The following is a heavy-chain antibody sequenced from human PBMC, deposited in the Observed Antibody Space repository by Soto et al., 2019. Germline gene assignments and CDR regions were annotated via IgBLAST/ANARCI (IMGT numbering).Heavy chain of an antibody. CDR1: GYTFTSYG. V-gene: IGHV1-18*01. J-gene: IGHJ3*02. CDR3: ARGSGSYPDAFDI. D-gene: IGHD1-26*01. Sequence: GESLKISCKASGYTFTSYGISWVRQAPGQGLEWMGWISAYNGNTNYAQKLQGRITMTTDTSTSTAYIVLRSMRSDYTAVYYCARGSGSYPDAFDIWGQGTMVTVSS. CDR2: ISAYNGNT.